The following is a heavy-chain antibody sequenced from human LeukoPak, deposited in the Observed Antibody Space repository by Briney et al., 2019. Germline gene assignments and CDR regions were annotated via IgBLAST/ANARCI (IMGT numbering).Heavy chain of an antibody. J-gene: IGHJ4*02. Sequence: PGGSLRLSCAAAGFPFSTYIMNWVRQAPGKGLEWVSSISGSSGYIYYADSVKGRFTISRDNAKSSLYLQMNSLRAEDTAVYYCARSPSDGIHFDSWGQGTLVTVSS. CDR1: GFPFSTYI. CDR2: ISGSSGYI. D-gene: IGHD5-18*01. CDR3: ARSPSDGIHFDS. V-gene: IGHV3-21*01.